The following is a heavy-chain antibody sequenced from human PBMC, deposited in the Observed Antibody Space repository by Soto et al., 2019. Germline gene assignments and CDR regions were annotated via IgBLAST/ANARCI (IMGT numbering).Heavy chain of an antibody. V-gene: IGHV3-11*06. CDR3: VRSGDNYNLLDY. D-gene: IGHD1-1*01. CDR1: GFTFSDHY. J-gene: IGHJ4*02. Sequence: GGSLRLSCAASGFTFSDHYMSWIRQAPGKGLEWIGYSSNSGSFTRYADSVKGRFSISRDNAKNSLYLQINSLRGDDTAIYYCVRSGDNYNLLDYWGQGTPVTVS. CDR2: SSNSGSFT.